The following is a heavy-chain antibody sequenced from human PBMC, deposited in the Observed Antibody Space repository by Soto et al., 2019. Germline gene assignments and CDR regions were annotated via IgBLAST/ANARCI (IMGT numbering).Heavy chain of an antibody. J-gene: IGHJ4*02. CDR1: GFTFSSYA. V-gene: IGHV3-23*01. CDR3: AKTPYYDILTGYSTFFDY. D-gene: IGHD3-9*01. Sequence: GGSLRLSCAASGFTFSSYAMSWVRQAPGKGLEWVSAISGSGGSTYYADSVKGRFTISRDNSKNTLYLQMNSLRAEDMAVYYCAKTPYYDILTGYSTFFDYWGQGTLVTVSS. CDR2: ISGSGGST.